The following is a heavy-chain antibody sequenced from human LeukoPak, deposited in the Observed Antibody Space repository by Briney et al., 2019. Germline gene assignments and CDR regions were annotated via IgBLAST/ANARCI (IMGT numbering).Heavy chain of an antibody. CDR1: GFTFSSYS. Sequence: PGGSLRLSCAASGFTFSSYSMNWVRQAPGKGLEWVSSISSSSSYIYYADSVKGRFTISRDNAKNSLHLQMNSLRAEDTAVYYCARDGSTAMVPFDYWGQGTLVTVSS. CDR2: ISSSSSYI. D-gene: IGHD5-18*01. J-gene: IGHJ4*02. V-gene: IGHV3-21*01. CDR3: ARDGSTAMVPFDY.